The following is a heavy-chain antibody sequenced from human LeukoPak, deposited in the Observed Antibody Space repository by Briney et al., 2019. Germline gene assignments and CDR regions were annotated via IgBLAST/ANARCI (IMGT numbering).Heavy chain of an antibody. V-gene: IGHV4-39*07. Sequence: SETLSLTCTVSGVSIASGGTHYWGWIRQSPGKGLEWMGSIFYGGASYYNPSLESRLTFSLDTSKNQFSLRLSSVTAADTAVYYCAGDKGHFDVDYWGPGTQVTVSS. CDR2: IFYGGAS. J-gene: IGHJ4*02. CDR1: GVSIASGGTHY. CDR3: AGDKGHFDVDY. D-gene: IGHD3-9*01.